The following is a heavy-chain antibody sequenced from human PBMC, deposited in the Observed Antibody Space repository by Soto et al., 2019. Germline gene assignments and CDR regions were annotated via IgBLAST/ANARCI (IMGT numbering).Heavy chain of an antibody. V-gene: IGHV4-4*07. Sequence: SETLSLTCSVSGGSINSYWWSWIRQPAGKGLEWIGRVYSSGTTDYNPSLNSRATLSVETSKNQFSLKLSSATAADTAVYYCARDIGSYAYGEGYWGQGIQVTVSS. J-gene: IGHJ4*02. CDR1: GGSINSYW. CDR3: ARDIGSYAYGEGY. D-gene: IGHD3-10*01. CDR2: VYSSGTT.